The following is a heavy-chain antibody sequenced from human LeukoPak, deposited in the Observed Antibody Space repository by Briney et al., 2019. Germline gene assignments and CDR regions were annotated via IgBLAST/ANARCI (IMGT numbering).Heavy chain of an antibody. CDR3: ANHRWGYGMDV. D-gene: IGHD3-16*01. CDR2: IKQDGSEK. J-gene: IGHJ6*02. Sequence: GGSLRLSCAASGFTFSSYAMSWVRQAPGKGLEWVAKIKQDGSEKYYVDSVKGRFTISRDNAKNSLYLQMNSLRAEDTAVYYCANHRWGYGMDVWGQGTTVTVSS. CDR1: GFTFSSYA. V-gene: IGHV3-7*01.